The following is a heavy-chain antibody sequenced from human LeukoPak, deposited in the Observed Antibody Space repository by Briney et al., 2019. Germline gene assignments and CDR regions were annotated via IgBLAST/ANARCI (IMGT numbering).Heavy chain of an antibody. CDR1: GFTFSDYY. Sequence: GGSLRLSCAASGFTFSDYYMSWIRQAPGKGLEWVSYISSSGSTIYYADSVKGRFTISRDNAKNSLYLQMNSLRAEDTAVYYCARDDIIIPAAMWGYYMDVWGKGTTVTVSS. D-gene: IGHD2-2*01. CDR3: ARDDIIIPAAMWGYYMDV. CDR2: ISSSGSTI. V-gene: IGHV3-11*04. J-gene: IGHJ6*03.